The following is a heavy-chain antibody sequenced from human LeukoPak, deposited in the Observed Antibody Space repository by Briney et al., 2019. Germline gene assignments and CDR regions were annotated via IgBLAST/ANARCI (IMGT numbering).Heavy chain of an antibody. Sequence: PGTLSLTCAVYGGSFSGYYWSWIRQPPGKGLEWIGEINHSGSTNYNPSLKSRLTISVDTSKNQFSLKLSSVTAADTAVYYCARGLSGSYWEGWDYWGQGTLVTVSS. CDR1: GGSFSGYY. CDR3: ARGLSGSYWEGWDY. J-gene: IGHJ4*02. V-gene: IGHV4-34*01. CDR2: INHSGST. D-gene: IGHD1-26*01.